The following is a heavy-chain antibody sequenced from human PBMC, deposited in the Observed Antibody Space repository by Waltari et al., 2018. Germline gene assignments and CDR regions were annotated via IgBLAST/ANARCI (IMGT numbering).Heavy chain of an antibody. CDR3: ARDRGRGLYLDT. D-gene: IGHD1-1*01. CDR1: GDSMSTSDY. CDR2: VRGDGKT. J-gene: IGHJ4*02. V-gene: IGHV4-4*02. Sequence: QLQLQESGPGLVKPSATLSSICAVSGDSMSTSDYWSWVRQPPGKGREWIGQVRGDGKTNYNPSFASRVTMSLDTSTYHFALKLTSATAADTALYYCARDRGRGLYLDTWGQGTLVTVSP.